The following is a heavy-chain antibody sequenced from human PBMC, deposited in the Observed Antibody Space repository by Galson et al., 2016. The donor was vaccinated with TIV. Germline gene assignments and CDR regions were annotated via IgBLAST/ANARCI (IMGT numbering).Heavy chain of an antibody. CDR3: ARLPSYYGSGNHWFDP. Sequence: SVKVSCKASGGIFNRYAISWVRQAPGQGLEWMGKIIAIFGTANYAQKFQGRVTITADESTNTVYLELSSLTSEDTAVYYCARLPSYYGSGNHWFDPWGQGTLVTVSS. J-gene: IGHJ5*02. CDR1: GGIFNRYA. V-gene: IGHV1-69*13. D-gene: IGHD3-10*01. CDR2: IIAIFGTA.